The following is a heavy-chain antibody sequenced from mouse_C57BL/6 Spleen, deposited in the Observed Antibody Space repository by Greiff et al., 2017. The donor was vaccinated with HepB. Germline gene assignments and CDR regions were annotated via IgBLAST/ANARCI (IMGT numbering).Heavy chain of an antibody. Sequence: VQLKESGPVLVKPGASVKMSCKASGYTFTDYYMNWVKQSHGKSLEWIGVINPYNGGTSYNQKFKGKATLTVDKSSSTAYMELNSLTSEDSAVYYCARVSSRGYFDVWGTGTTVTVSS. D-gene: IGHD1-1*01. J-gene: IGHJ1*03. CDR2: INPYNGGT. V-gene: IGHV1-19*01. CDR1: GYTFTDYY. CDR3: ARVSSRGYFDV.